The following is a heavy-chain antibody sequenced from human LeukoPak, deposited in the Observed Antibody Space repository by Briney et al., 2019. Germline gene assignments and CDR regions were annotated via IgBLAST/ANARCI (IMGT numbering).Heavy chain of an antibody. J-gene: IGHJ5*02. D-gene: IGHD5-18*01. V-gene: IGHV3-21*01. CDR1: GFTFSTYV. Sequence: GGSLRLSCAASGFTFSTYVMTWVRQAPGKGLEWVSSISDSSSSTYYADSVKGRFTISRDNAKNSLYLQMNSLRAEDTAVYYCAREDLYSYGSGWFDPWGQGTLVTVSS. CDR3: AREDLYSYGSGWFDP. CDR2: ISDSSSST.